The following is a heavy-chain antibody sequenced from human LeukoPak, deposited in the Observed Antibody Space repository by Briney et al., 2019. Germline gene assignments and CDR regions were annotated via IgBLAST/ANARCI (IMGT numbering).Heavy chain of an antibody. CDR3: AKPNSYGYTAANFDY. D-gene: IGHD5-18*01. CDR2: ISYDGSNK. V-gene: IGHV3-30*04. Sequence: PGGSLRLSCAASGFTFSSYAMHWVRQAPGKGLEWVAVISYDGSNKYYADSVKGRFTISRDNSKNTLYLQMNSLRAEDTAVYYCAKPNSYGYTAANFDYWGQGTLVTVSS. J-gene: IGHJ4*02. CDR1: GFTFSSYA.